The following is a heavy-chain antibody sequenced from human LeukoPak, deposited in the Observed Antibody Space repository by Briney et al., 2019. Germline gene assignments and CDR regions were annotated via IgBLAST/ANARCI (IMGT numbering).Heavy chain of an antibody. CDR1: GGSISSSSYY. CDR2: IYYSGST. D-gene: IGHD1-26*01. V-gene: IGHV4-39*01. J-gene: IGHJ4*02. Sequence: SETLSLTCTVSGGSISSSSYYWGWIRQPPGKGLEWIGSIYYSGSTYYNPSLKSRVTISVDTSKNQFSLKLSSVTAADTAVYYCARRYSGTNFDYWGQGTLVTVPS. CDR3: ARRYSGTNFDY.